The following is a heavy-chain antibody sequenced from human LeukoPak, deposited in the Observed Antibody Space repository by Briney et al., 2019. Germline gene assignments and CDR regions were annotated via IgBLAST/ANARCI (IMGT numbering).Heavy chain of an antibody. CDR1: GFTFDDYG. CDR2: INWNGDST. V-gene: IGHV3-20*04. CDR3: ASDSGGTLDY. D-gene: IGHD3-16*01. J-gene: IGHJ4*02. Sequence: PGGSLRLSCAASGFTFDDYGMSWVRQAPGKGLEWVSGINWNGDSTGYADSVKGRFTISRDNAKNSLYLQMNSLRAEDTAVYYCASDSGGTLDYWGQGTLVTVSS.